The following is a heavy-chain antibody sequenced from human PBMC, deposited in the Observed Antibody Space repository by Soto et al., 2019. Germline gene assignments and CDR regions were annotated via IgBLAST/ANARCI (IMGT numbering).Heavy chain of an antibody. CDR1: GGSISSGGYY. CDR2: IYYSGST. D-gene: IGHD4-17*01. Sequence: SETLSLTCTVSGGSISSGGYYWSWIRQHPGKGLEWIGYIYYSGSTYYNPSLKSRVTISVDTSKNQFSLKLSSVTAADTAVYYCARAYYGGKLVVFDYWGQGTLVTVSS. V-gene: IGHV4-31*03. J-gene: IGHJ4*02. CDR3: ARAYYGGKLVVFDY.